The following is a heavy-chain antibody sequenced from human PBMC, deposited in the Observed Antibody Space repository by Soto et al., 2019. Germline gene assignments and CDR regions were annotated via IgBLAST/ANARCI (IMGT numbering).Heavy chain of an antibody. D-gene: IGHD3-10*01. Sequence: EEQLVESGGDLVQPGRSLRLSCVASGFRSNDHAMHWIRQAPGKGLEWVAGIFWNGGGQGYADSVKGRFTISRDNAKNSLYLQMDSLRVEDSGFSYRLKDISPGGLDNWGQGTLVTVSS. CDR1: GFRSNDHA. J-gene: IGHJ4*02. V-gene: IGHV3-9*02. CDR3: LKDISPGGLDN. CDR2: IFWNGGGQ.